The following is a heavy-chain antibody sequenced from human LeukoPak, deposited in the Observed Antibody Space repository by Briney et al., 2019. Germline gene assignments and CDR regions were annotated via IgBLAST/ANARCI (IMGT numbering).Heavy chain of an antibody. Sequence: PSQTLSLTCTVSGDSISSGSYWWSWIRQPAGKGLEWIGRIYKTGPTYYTPSLKSRVTIFIDRSKNQVSLELTSVTAADTAVYFCARSSYYDSHSFDYWGQGSLVTVSS. CDR2: IYKTGPT. CDR1: GDSISSGSYW. CDR3: ARSSYYDSHSFDY. J-gene: IGHJ4*02. D-gene: IGHD3-22*01. V-gene: IGHV4-61*02.